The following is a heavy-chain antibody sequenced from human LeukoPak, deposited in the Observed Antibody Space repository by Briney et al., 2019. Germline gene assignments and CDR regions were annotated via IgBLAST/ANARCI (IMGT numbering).Heavy chain of an antibody. J-gene: IGHJ3*02. CDR2: IYSGGST. Sequence: PGGSLRLSCAASGFTVSSNYMSWVRQAPGKGLEWVSVIYSGGSTYYADSVKGRFTISRDNSKDTLHLQMNSLRAEDTAVYYCARASDYGNAFDIWGQGTMVTVSS. D-gene: IGHD4-17*01. V-gene: IGHV3-53*01. CDR3: ARASDYGNAFDI. CDR1: GFTVSSNY.